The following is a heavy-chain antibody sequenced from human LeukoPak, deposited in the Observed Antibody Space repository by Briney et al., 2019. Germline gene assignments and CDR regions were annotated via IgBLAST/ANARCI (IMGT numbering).Heavy chain of an antibody. Sequence: PETLSLTCTVSGGSINNYFWSWIRQPPGKGLECIAYIYYSDSTNYNPSLKSRVTVSVDTSKNQFSLKLSSVTAADTAVYYCARGLAAAGVDAFDIWGQGTMVTVSS. CDR2: IYYSDST. CDR3: ARGLAAAGVDAFDI. J-gene: IGHJ3*02. D-gene: IGHD6-13*01. CDR1: GGSINNYF. V-gene: IGHV4-59*08.